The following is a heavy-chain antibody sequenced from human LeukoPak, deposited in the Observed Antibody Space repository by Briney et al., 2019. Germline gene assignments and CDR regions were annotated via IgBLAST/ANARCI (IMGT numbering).Heavy chain of an antibody. CDR2: IYSGGST. CDR3: AKKSPDSSGNPAYD. D-gene: IGHD4-23*01. Sequence: GGSLRLSCAASGFTVSSNYMTWVRQAPGKGLEWVSIIYSGGSTSYADSVKGRFTISRDNSKNTLYLQMNSLRAEDTAVYYCAKKSPDSSGNPAYDWGQGTLVTVSS. J-gene: IGHJ4*02. CDR1: GFTVSSNY. V-gene: IGHV3-53*01.